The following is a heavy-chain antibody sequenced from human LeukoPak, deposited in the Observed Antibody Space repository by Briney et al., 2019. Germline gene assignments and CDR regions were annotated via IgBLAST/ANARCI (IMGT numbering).Heavy chain of an antibody. D-gene: IGHD5-18*01. Sequence: GGSLRLSCGASAFTFSSYGMHWVRQAPGKGLEWVAFIRYDGSNKYYADSVKGRLTISRDNFKNTLYLQMNSLRPEDTAVYRCARGGLDTTPESNYDYYYMDVWGKGTTVTVSS. J-gene: IGHJ6*03. V-gene: IGHV3-30*02. CDR2: IRYDGSNK. CDR3: ARGGLDTTPESNYDYYYMDV. CDR1: AFTFSSYG.